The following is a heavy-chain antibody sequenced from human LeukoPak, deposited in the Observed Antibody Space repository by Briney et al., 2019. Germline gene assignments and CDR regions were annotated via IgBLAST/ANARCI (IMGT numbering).Heavy chain of an antibody. Sequence: GASVTVSCKASVYTFSDHYMHWVRQAPGQGVAWMGWIKPDSGGTNYAQKFKGRVTMTRDMSISPAYMELSSLRSDDTAVYYCARDLGGNSFDYWGQGTLVTVSS. CDR1: VYTFSDHY. CDR3: ARDLGGNSFDY. D-gene: IGHD4-23*01. J-gene: IGHJ4*02. CDR2: IKPDSGGT. V-gene: IGHV1-2*02.